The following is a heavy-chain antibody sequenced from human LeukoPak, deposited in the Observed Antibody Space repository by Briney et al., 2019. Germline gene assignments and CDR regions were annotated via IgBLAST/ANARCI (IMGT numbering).Heavy chain of an antibody. CDR3: ARDLRVYSSGWPIHY. V-gene: IGHV3-33*01. D-gene: IGHD6-19*01. J-gene: IGHJ4*02. CDR1: GFTFSSYG. CDR2: IWYDGSNK. Sequence: TGRSLRLSFSASGFTFSSYGMHWFRQAPGKGLDWVAVIWYDGSNKYYEDSVKGRFTISRDNSKNTLYLQMNRLRAEDTAVYYCARDLRVYSSGWPIHYWGQGTLVTVSS.